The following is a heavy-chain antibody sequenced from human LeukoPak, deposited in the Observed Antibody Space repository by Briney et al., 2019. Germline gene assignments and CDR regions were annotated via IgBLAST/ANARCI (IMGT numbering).Heavy chain of an antibody. V-gene: IGHV3-23*01. D-gene: IGHD3-16*01. Sequence: PGGSLRLSCAASGFTFSSYAMSWVRQAPGKGLEWVSSVSDSGGSTYYADSVKGRVTISRDNSKNTLYLQMNSLRAEDTAVYYCAKGQVRGGFDPWGQGTLVTVSS. CDR2: VSDSGGST. CDR3: AKGQVRGGFDP. CDR1: GFTFSSYA. J-gene: IGHJ5*02.